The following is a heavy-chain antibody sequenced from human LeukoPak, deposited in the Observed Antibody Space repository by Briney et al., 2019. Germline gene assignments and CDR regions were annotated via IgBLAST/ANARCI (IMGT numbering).Heavy chain of an antibody. Sequence: ASVKVSCKASGYTFISYGITWVRQAPGQGLEWMGWISAYNGNTNYVQKLQGRVTMTTDTSTNTAYMELRSLRSDDTAVNYCARLGAVATHFDYWGQGTLVTVSS. CDR3: ARLGAVATHFDY. D-gene: IGHD4-23*01. J-gene: IGHJ4*02. CDR2: ISAYNGNT. V-gene: IGHV1-18*01. CDR1: GYTFISYG.